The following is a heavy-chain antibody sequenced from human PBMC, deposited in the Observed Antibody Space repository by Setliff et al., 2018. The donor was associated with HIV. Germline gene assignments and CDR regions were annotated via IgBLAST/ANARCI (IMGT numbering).Heavy chain of an antibody. V-gene: IGHV4-38-2*01. Sequence: PSETLSLTCAVSGYSITSDYYWGWIRQPPGKGLEWIGSIYHSGSTYYNPSLKSRVTISVDTSKNQFSLKLSSVTAADTAVYYCARSPIAAGTTTISALTNWFDPWGQGTLVTVSS. J-gene: IGHJ5*02. CDR3: ARSPIAAGTTTISALTNWFDP. CDR1: GYSITSDYY. D-gene: IGHD6-13*01. CDR2: IYHSGST.